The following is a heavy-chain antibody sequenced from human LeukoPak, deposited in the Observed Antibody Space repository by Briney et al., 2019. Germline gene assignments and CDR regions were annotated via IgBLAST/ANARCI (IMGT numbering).Heavy chain of an antibody. CDR3: VREGYTEYDFWSGYYL. D-gene: IGHD3-3*01. V-gene: IGHV4-39*07. CDR1: GGSISSSSYY. CDR2: IYYSGST. Sequence: SETLSLTCTVSGGSISSSSYYWGWIRQPPGKGLEWIGSIYYSGSTYYNPSLKSRVTISVDTSKNQFSLKLSSVTAADTAVYYCVREGYTEYDFWSGYYLWGQGTLVTVSS. J-gene: IGHJ4*02.